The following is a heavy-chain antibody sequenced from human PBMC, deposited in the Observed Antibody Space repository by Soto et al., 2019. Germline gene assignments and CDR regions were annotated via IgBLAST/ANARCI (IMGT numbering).Heavy chain of an antibody. V-gene: IGHV4-59*08. CDR1: GGSISSYY. CDR2: ICYSGST. J-gene: IGHJ5*02. CDR3: AGTKPCGSCNWFDP. D-gene: IGHD2-15*01. Sequence: SETLSLTCTVSGGSISSYYWSWIRQPPGKGLEWIGYICYSGSTNYNPSLKSRVTISVDTSKNQFSLKLSSVTAADTAVYYCAGTKPCGSCNWFDPWGQGTLVTVSS.